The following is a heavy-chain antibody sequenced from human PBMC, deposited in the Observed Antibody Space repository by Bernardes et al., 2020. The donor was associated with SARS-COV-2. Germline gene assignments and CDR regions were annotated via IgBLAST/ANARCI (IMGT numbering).Heavy chain of an antibody. J-gene: IGHJ6*02. CDR2: INPNSGGT. CDR3: ALPPSNYDRYGMDV. Sequence: ASVKVSCKASGYTFTGYYIHWVRQAPGQGLVWMGWINPNSGGTIYAQKFQGRVTMTRDTSISTAYMELSRLRSDDTAMYYCALPPSNYDRYGMDVWGQGTTVTVSS. CDR1: GYTFTGYY. V-gene: IGHV1-2*02. D-gene: IGHD3-22*01.